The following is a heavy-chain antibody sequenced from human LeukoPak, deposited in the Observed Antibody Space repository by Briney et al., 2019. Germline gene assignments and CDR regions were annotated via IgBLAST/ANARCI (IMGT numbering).Heavy chain of an antibody. CDR2: ISSSSSYI. CDR3: ARGSDGSGSYYTHYYYGMDV. D-gene: IGHD3-10*01. V-gene: IGHV3-21*01. Sequence: GGSLRLSCAASGFTFSSYSMNWVRQAPGKGLDLVSSISSSSSYIYYADSSKGRFTISRDNAKNSLYLQMNSLRAEDTAVYYCARGSDGSGSYYTHYYYGMDVWGQGTTVTVSS. CDR1: GFTFSSYS. J-gene: IGHJ6*02.